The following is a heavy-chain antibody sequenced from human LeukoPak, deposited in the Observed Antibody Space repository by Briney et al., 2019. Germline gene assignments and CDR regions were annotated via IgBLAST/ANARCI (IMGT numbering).Heavy chain of an antibody. CDR3: ARDTIGAFSYGLDV. CDR2: INHSGNT. J-gene: IGHJ6*02. CDR1: GGSFSDYY. D-gene: IGHD4/OR15-4a*01. V-gene: IGHV4-34*01. Sequence: PSETLSLTCAVYGGSFSDYYWSWLRQPPGKGLGLEWIGEINHSGNTNYNPSLKSRVTISVDTSKNQFSLRLSSVTAADTAVYYCARDTIGAFSYGLDVWGQGTTVTVSS.